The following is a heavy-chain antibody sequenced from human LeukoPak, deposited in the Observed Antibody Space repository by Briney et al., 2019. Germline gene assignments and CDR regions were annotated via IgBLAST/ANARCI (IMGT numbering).Heavy chain of an antibody. D-gene: IGHD3-10*01. V-gene: IGHV3-23*01. CDR2: ISGSGGST. Sequence: GGSLRLSCAASGFTFSSYAMSWVRQAPGKGLEWVSAISGSGGSTYYADSVKGRFTISRDNSKNTLYLQMNRLRAEDTAVSYCATAVGDYYYYGSAEIAFDIWGQGTMVTVSS. J-gene: IGHJ3*02. CDR3: ATAVGDYYYYGSAEIAFDI. CDR1: GFTFSSYA.